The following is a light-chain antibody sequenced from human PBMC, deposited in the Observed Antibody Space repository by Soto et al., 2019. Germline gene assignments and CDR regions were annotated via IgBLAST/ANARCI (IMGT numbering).Light chain of an antibody. CDR3: QQYNNFWT. J-gene: IGKJ1*01. CDR2: DGS. CDR1: QSISSW. Sequence: DIHMTQSPSALSASVGDRVTITCRASQSISSWLAWYQQKPGKAPRLLIYDGSHLERGVPSRFSGSGSGTEFTLTISDLQPDDLATYYCQQYNNFWTIGPGTKVDIK. V-gene: IGKV1-5*01.